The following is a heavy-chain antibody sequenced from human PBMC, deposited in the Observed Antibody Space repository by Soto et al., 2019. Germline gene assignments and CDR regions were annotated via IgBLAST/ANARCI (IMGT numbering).Heavy chain of an antibody. Sequence: EVQLVESGGGLVQPGESLRLSCAASGFTFTTYWMTWVRQAPGKGLEWVANIKQDGSEKFYVGSVRGRFTISRDNAKNSMYLQMNSLRAEDTAVYYCARRFSGRLTTAWAPLDWWGQGTLVTVSS. CDR1: GFTFTTYW. D-gene: IGHD2-15*01. V-gene: IGHV3-7*03. CDR2: IKQDGSEK. CDR3: ARRFSGRLTTAWAPLDW. J-gene: IGHJ4*02.